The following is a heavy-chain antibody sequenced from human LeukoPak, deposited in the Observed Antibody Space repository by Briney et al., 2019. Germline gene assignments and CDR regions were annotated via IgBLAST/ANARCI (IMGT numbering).Heavy chain of an antibody. CDR2: FDPEDGET. CDR1: GYTLTELS. V-gene: IGHV1-24*01. J-gene: IGHJ5*02. D-gene: IGHD1-26*01. Sequence: ASVKVSCKVSGYTLTELSMHWVRQAPGKGLEWMGGFDPEDGETIYAQKFQGRVTMTEDTSTDTAYMELSSLRSEDTAVYYCASSGSYYVWFDPWGQGTLVTVSS. CDR3: ASSGSYYVWFDP.